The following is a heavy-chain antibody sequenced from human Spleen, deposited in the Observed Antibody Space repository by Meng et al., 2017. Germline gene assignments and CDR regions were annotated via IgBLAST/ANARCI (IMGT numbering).Heavy chain of an antibody. CDR1: GFTFSDYA. CDR2: IGGSGVST. D-gene: IGHD6-19*01. V-gene: IGHV3-23*01. J-gene: IGHJ5*02. Sequence: EVQLLESGGGLVQPGGSVRLSCAASGFTFSDYAMNWVRQAPGKGLEWVSNIGGSGVSTHYADSVQGRFTISRDNSKNTLYLQMNSLRAEDTAVYYCAKELAVAGTRWFDPWGQGTLVTVSS. CDR3: AKELAVAGTRWFDP.